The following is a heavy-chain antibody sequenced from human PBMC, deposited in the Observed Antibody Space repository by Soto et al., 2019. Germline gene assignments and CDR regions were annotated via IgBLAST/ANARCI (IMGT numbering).Heavy chain of an antibody. CDR3: ARDEVTRGFYYYGMDV. D-gene: IGHD4-4*01. V-gene: IGHV3-33*01. CDR2: IWYDGSNK. Sequence: GGSLRLSCAASGFTFSSYGMHWVRQAPGKGLEWVAVIWYDGSNKYYADSVKGRFTISRDNSKNTLYLQMNSLRAEDTAVYYCARDEVTRGFYYYGMDVWGQGTTVTVSS. J-gene: IGHJ6*02. CDR1: GFTFSSYG.